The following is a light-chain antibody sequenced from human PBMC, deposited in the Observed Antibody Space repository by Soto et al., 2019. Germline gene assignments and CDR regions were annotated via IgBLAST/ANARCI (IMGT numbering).Light chain of an antibody. CDR3: QQHDPYSRT. Sequence: DIQMTQSPSTLSASVGDRVTMTCRASQSISDTLAWYQQKPGKAPKLLMYGVSSLERGVPSRFSGSGSGTEFTLTSSSLQPDDFASYYCQQHDPYSRTFGQGTKVEIK. CDR1: QSISDT. V-gene: IGKV1-5*01. CDR2: GVS. J-gene: IGKJ1*01.